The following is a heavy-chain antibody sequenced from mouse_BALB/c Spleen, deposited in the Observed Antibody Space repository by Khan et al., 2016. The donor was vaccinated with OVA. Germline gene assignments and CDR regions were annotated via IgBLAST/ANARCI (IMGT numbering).Heavy chain of an antibody. CDR2: INPYNGFT. J-gene: IGHJ3*01. Sequence: VQLQQSGPELVKPGASMKISCKASGYSFTDFTMNWVKQSHEKNLEWIGLINPYNGFTSYNQKFKGKATLTVYKSSSTAYMALPSLTSEDSAVHYCARGNYYGSNSWFAYWGQGPLVTVSA. CDR1: GYSFTDFT. D-gene: IGHD1-1*01. CDR3: ARGNYYGSNSWFAY. V-gene: IGHV1-18*01.